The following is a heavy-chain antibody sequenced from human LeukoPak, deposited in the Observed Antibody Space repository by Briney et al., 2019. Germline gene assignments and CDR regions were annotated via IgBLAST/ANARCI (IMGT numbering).Heavy chain of an antibody. CDR2: IKEDGSER. CDR1: AFIFSGHW. J-gene: IGHJ6*02. V-gene: IGHV3-7*01. CDR3: ARDPGPYCDGGRCYSRGFSFFHGMDV. D-gene: IGHD2-15*01. Sequence: PGGSLRLSCEGSAFIFSGHWMNWVRQTPGKGLEWVASIKEDGSERQYVDSVKGRFSISRDNSDNTLYLQMNSLRVEDTALYYCARDPGPYCDGGRCYSRGFSFFHGMDVWGPGTTVTVSS.